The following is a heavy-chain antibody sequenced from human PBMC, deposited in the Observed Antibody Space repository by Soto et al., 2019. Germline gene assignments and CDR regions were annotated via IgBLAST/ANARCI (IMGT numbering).Heavy chain of an antibody. D-gene: IGHD4-4*01. CDR1: GYTFTDYA. J-gene: IGHJ6*02. Sequence: ASVKVSCTASGYTFTDYAIHWLRQAPGQRLDWMGWINSGNANTKYSQKFQGRVTITRDTSASTAYMELSSLRSEDTAIYYCARGSNYEDYGMDVWGQGTTVTVSS. CDR3: ARGSNYEDYGMDV. V-gene: IGHV1-3*01. CDR2: INSGNANT.